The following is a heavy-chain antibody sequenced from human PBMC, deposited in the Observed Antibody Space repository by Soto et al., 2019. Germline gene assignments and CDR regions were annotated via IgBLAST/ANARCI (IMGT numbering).Heavy chain of an antibody. CDR3: SGAIVVVTAADY. Sequence: QVQLVQSGAEVKKPGASVKVSCKASGYTFTSYAMHWVRQAPGQRLEWMGWINAGNGNTKYSQKFQGRVTITRDTSASTAYMELSRLRTEDTAGYYCSGAIVVVTAADYWGQGTLVTVSS. D-gene: IGHD2-21*02. CDR2: INAGNGNT. V-gene: IGHV1-3*01. J-gene: IGHJ4*02. CDR1: GYTFTSYA.